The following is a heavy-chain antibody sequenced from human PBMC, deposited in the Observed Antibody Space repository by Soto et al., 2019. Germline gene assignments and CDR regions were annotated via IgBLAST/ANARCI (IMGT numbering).Heavy chain of an antibody. CDR1: GFTFSSYA. CDR3: AKAHDSSGYDSGAFDI. Sequence: GGSLRLSCAASGFTFSSYAMSWVRQAPGKGLEWVSAISGSGGSTYYADSVKGRFTISRDNSKNTLYLQMNSLRAEDTAVYYCAKAHDSSGYDSGAFDIWGQGTMVTVSS. J-gene: IGHJ3*02. V-gene: IGHV3-23*01. D-gene: IGHD5-12*01. CDR2: ISGSGGST.